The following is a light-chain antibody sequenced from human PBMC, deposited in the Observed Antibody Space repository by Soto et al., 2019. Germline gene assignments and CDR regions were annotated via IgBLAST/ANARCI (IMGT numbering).Light chain of an antibody. V-gene: IGKV3D-7*01. CDR3: QQDRT. CDR2: GTS. Sequence: EIVMTQSPATLSLSPGDGATLSCRASQSVSSSYLSWYQQKPGQAPRLLIYGTSTRATGIPARFSGSGSGTDFTLTISSLQPEDFAVYYCQQDRTFGQGTKLEIK. CDR1: QSVSSSY. J-gene: IGKJ2*01.